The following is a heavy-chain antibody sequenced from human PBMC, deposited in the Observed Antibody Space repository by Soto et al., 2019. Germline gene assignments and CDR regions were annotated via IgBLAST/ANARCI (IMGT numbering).Heavy chain of an antibody. D-gene: IGHD2-2*01. Sequence: SGPTLVNPTQTLSLTCSFSGFSLTTSGVGVGWTRQPPGKALEWLTLIYWDDDKLYSPSLKNRISITKDTSKNQVVLTMTNMDPADTGTYHCAHLSSPNWFDPWGQGVLVTVSS. V-gene: IGHV2-5*02. J-gene: IGHJ5*02. CDR2: IYWDDDK. CDR1: GFSLTTSGVG. CDR3: AHLSSPNWFDP.